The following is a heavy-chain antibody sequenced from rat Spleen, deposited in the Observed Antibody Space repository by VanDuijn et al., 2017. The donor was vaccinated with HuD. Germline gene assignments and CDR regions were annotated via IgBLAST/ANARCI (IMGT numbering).Heavy chain of an antibody. J-gene: IGHJ3*01. V-gene: IGHV5-7*01. CDR3: TRVDNSPFAY. CDR1: GFTFSDYN. CDR2: ITNTGGSI. D-gene: IGHD1-10*01. Sequence: EVQLVESGGGLVQPGRSLKLSCAASGFTFSDYNMAWVRQAPKKGLEWVATITNTGGSIYYPDSVKGRFTISRDNAQNTLYLQMNSLRSEDTATYYCTRVDNSPFAYWGQGTLVTVSS.